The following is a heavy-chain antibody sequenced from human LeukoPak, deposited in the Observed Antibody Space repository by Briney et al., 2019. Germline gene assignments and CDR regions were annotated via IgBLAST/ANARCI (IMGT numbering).Heavy chain of an antibody. CDR1: GFTFSNYA. CDR3: AKKRDAFDI. J-gene: IGHJ3*02. CDR2: LTDSGGTT. V-gene: IGHV3-23*01. D-gene: IGHD5-24*01. Sequence: GGSLRLSCVASGFTFSNYAMGWVRQAPGKRPEWVSSLTDSGGTTYYVDSVKGRFAISRDNSKNTLYLHMNSLRAEDTAVYYCAKKRDAFDIWGQGTVATVSS.